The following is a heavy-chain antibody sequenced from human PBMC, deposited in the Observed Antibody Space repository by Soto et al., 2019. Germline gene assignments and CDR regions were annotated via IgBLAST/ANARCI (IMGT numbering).Heavy chain of an antibody. V-gene: IGHV4-39*01. CDR2: IYYSGST. D-gene: IGHD4-17*01. CDR1: GGSISSSSYY. CDR3: ARPPYGDYVGWFDP. Sequence: SETLSLTCTVSGGSISSSSYYWGWIRQPPGKGLEWIGSIYYSGSTYYNPSLKSRVTISVDTSKNQFSLKLSSVTAADTAVYYCARPPYGDYVGWFDPWGQGTLVTVSS. J-gene: IGHJ5*02.